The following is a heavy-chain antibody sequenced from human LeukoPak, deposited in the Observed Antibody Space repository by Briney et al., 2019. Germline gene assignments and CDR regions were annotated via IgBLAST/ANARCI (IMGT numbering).Heavy chain of an antibody. CDR3: ARTFRYYDILTGYYEN. Sequence: ASVKLSCNASVYTFTSYYMHWVRQAPGQGLEWMGIFNPRGIRTSYARMFQGRVPITRDMSKSTAHMELRSQRSEDTAVYYCARTFRYYDILTGYYENWGQGALVTVSS. CDR1: VYTFTSYY. V-gene: IGHV1-46*01. CDR2: FNPRGIRT. J-gene: IGHJ4*02. D-gene: IGHD3-9*01.